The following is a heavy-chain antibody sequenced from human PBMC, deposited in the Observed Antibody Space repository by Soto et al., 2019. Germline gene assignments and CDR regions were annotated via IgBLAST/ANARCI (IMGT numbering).Heavy chain of an antibody. Sequence: ASVKVSCKASGYIFTGYHIHWVRQAPGRGLEWMGWINPNSGDTEYAQNFQGRVTMTRDTSFNLVYMEMSGLMSGDTAVYYCARDARGTRGFDEMDIWGQGXTVTVSS. D-gene: IGHD3-9*01. CDR1: GYIFTGYH. J-gene: IGHJ6*02. V-gene: IGHV1-2*02. CDR2: INPNSGDT. CDR3: ARDARGTRGFDEMDI.